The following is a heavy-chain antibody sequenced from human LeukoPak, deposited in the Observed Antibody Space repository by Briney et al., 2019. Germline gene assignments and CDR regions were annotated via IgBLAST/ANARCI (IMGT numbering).Heavy chain of an antibody. Sequence: ASVKVSCKASGYTFTGYYMHWVRQAPGQGLEWMGIINPSGGSTSYAQKFQGRVTMTRDMSTSTVYMELSSLRSEDTAVYYCAREVGSVVADANWFDPWGQGTLVTVSS. CDR1: GYTFTGYY. D-gene: IGHD2-15*01. V-gene: IGHV1-46*01. CDR3: AREVGSVVADANWFDP. CDR2: INPSGGST. J-gene: IGHJ5*02.